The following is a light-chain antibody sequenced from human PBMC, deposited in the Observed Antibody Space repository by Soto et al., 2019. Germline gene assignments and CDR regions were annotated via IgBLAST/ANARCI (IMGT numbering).Light chain of an antibody. CDR3: LQYNSYPVT. J-gene: IGKJ2*01. Sequence: IQMTQSPSTLSASVGDRVTLTCRASQNVSTWLAWYQQKPGKAPKLLIFKTSNLQSGVPSRFSGSGSGAECTLTISRLQADDFAYYYCLQYNSYPVTFGQGTKLE. CDR1: QNVSTW. CDR2: KTS. V-gene: IGKV1-5*03.